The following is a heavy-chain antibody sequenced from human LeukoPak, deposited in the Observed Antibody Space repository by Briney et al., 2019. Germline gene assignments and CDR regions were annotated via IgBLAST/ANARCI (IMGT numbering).Heavy chain of an antibody. J-gene: IGHJ3*02. Sequence: SETLSLTCAVYGGSFRGYYWSWIRQPPGKGLEWIGEINHSGSTNYNPSLKSRVTISVDTSKNQFSLKLSSVTAADTAVYYCARRGITIFGVVIMVLYAFDIWGQGTMVTVSS. CDR2: INHSGST. CDR3: ARRGITIFGVVIMVLYAFDI. CDR1: GGSFRGYY. D-gene: IGHD3-3*01. V-gene: IGHV4-34*01.